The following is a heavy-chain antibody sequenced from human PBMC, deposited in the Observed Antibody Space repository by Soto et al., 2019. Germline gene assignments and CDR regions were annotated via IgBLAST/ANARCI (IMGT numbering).Heavy chain of an antibody. CDR1: GGSISSGGAYY. V-gene: IGHV4-30-4*01. Sequence: QVQLQESGPGLVKPSQTLSLTCAVSGGSISSGGAYYWSWIRQSPGKGLEWIAYIHYSGSTYYNSSLKSRVTMSVATAKNQFSLKLSSVTAADTAVYYCASSPKGLGNFDYWGQGTLVTVSS. CDR3: ASSPKGLGNFDY. D-gene: IGHD3-10*01. CDR2: IHYSGST. J-gene: IGHJ4*02.